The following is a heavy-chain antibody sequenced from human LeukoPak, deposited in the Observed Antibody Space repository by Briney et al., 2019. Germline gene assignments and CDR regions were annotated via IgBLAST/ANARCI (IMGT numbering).Heavy chain of an antibody. CDR1: GGSVSSGSYF. D-gene: IGHD6-6*01. CDR3: ARASSYYGMDV. Sequence: SETLSLTCTVSGGSVSSGSYFWSWIRQPPGKGLEWIGYIYYSGGTYYNPSLKSRVTISVDTSKNQFSLKLSSVTAADTAVYYCARASSYYGMDVWGQGTTVTVSS. CDR2: IYYSGGT. V-gene: IGHV4-61*01. J-gene: IGHJ6*02.